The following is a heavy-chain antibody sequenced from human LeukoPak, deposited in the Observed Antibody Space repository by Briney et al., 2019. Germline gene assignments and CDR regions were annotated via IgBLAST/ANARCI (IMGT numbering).Heavy chain of an antibody. CDR3: ARELREEMAAERGTDAFDI. V-gene: IGHV1-18*01. CDR2: ISAHNGDT. J-gene: IGHJ3*02. Sequence: ASVKVSCKASGYTFISNGISWVRQAPGQGLEWMGWISAHNGDTNYAQKFQGRVTMTTDTSTSTIYMELRSLRSDDTAVYYCARELREEMAAERGTDAFDIWGQGTMVTVSS. D-gene: IGHD5-24*01. CDR1: GYTFISNG.